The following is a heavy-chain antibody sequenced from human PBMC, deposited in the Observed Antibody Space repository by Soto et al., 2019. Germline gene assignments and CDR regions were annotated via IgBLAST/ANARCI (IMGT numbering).Heavy chain of an antibody. D-gene: IGHD4-4*01. CDR3: AKAVLQWQKVEWFDH. CDR2: LYGSGDT. J-gene: IGHJ5*02. V-gene: IGHV3-66*01. Sequence: KLVESGGGLVQPGGSLRLSCAASGFIVSSKYMSWVRQAPGKGLEWVSVLYGSGDTYYADSVRGRFTISRDSSKNTLYVQMNRLRVDDTGVYYCAKAVLQWQKVEWFDHWGQGALVSVSS. CDR1: GFIVSSKY.